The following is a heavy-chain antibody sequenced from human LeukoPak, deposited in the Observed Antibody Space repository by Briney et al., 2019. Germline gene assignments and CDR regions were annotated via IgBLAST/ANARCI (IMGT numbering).Heavy chain of an antibody. CDR3: AAAFSGSYWGGFDY. J-gene: IGHJ4*02. Sequence: GASVKVSCKASVFTFTSSAVQWVRQARGQRLEWIGWIVVGSGNTNYAQKFQERVTITRDMSTSTAYMELSSLRSEDTAVYYCAAAFSGSYWGGFDYWGQGTLVTVSS. V-gene: IGHV1-58*01. D-gene: IGHD1-26*01. CDR2: IVVGSGNT. CDR1: VFTFTSSA.